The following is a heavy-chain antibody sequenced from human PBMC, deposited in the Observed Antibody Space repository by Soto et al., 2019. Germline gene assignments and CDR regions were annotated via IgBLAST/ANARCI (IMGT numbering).Heavy chain of an antibody. CDR2: IYSGGST. Sequence: EVQLVESGGGLVQPGGSLRLSCAASGFTVSSNYMSWVRQAPGKGLEWVSVIYSGGSTYYADSVKGRFTISRHNSKNTLYLQMNSLRAEDTAVYYCATSDRRRTKREAFDIWGQGTMVTVSS. V-gene: IGHV3-53*04. CDR1: GFTVSSNY. D-gene: IGHD1-26*01. J-gene: IGHJ3*02. CDR3: ATSDRRRTKREAFDI.